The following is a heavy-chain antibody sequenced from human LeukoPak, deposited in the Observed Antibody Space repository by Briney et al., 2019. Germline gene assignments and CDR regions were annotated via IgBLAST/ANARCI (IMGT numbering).Heavy chain of an antibody. Sequence: SETLSLTCAVYGGSFSGYYWSWIRQPPGKGLEWIGEINHSGSTNYNPSLKSRVTISVDTSKNQFSLKLSSVTAADTAVYYCAREGITMVRGVIASLVYYYYMDVWGKGTTVTVSS. CDR3: AREGITMVRGVIASLVYYYYMDV. D-gene: IGHD3-10*01. V-gene: IGHV4-34*01. CDR2: INHSGST. CDR1: GGSFSGYY. J-gene: IGHJ6*03.